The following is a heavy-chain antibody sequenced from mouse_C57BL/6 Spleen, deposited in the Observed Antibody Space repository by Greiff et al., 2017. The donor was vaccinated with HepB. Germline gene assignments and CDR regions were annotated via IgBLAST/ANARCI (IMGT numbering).Heavy chain of an antibody. CDR2: ISSGGSYT. J-gene: IGHJ4*01. Sequence: EVNVVESGGDLVKPGGSLKLSCAASGFTFSSYGMSWVRQTPDKRLEWVATISSGGSYTYYPDSVKGRFTISRDNAKNTLYLQMSSLKSEDTAMYYCARISGKAMDYWGQGTSVTVSS. CDR1: GFTFSSYG. CDR3: ARISGKAMDY. V-gene: IGHV5-6*01. D-gene: IGHD4-1*01.